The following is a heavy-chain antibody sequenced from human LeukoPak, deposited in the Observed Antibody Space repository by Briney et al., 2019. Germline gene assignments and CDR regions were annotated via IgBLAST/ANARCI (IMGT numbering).Heavy chain of an antibody. CDR3: ARAAVTHGSGPYYYYGMDV. CDR2: INHSGST. Sequence: SETLSLTCAVYGGSFSGYYWSWIRQPPGKGLEWIGEINHSGSTNYNPSLKSRVTISVDTSKNQFSLKLSSVTAADTAVYYCARAAVTHGSGPYYYYGMDVWGQGTTVTVSS. D-gene: IGHD6-19*01. J-gene: IGHJ6*02. CDR1: GGSFSGYY. V-gene: IGHV4-34*01.